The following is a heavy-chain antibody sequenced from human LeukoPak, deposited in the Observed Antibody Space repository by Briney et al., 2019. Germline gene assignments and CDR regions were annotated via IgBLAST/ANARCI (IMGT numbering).Heavy chain of an antibody. CDR1: GFSFTNYA. J-gene: IGHJ5*02. Sequence: GGSLRLSCVASGFSFTNYAMSWVRQAPGKGLEWVANIKQDGSEKYYVDSVKGRFTISRDNAKNSLYLQMNSLRAEDTAVYYCARDVYGDYFFDPGPVAFDPWGQGTLVTVSS. D-gene: IGHD4-17*01. CDR2: IKQDGSEK. V-gene: IGHV3-7*01. CDR3: ARDVYGDYFFDPGPVAFDP.